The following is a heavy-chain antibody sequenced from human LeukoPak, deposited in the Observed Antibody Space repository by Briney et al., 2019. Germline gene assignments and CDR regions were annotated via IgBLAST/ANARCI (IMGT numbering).Heavy chain of an antibody. V-gene: IGHV1-24*01. Sequence: ASVEVSCKVSGYTLTELSMHWVRQAPGKGLEWMGGFDPEDGETIYAQKFQGRVTMTEDTSTDTAYMELSSLRSEDTAVYYCATDGARGYSGYETSYNYWGQGTLVTVSS. CDR2: FDPEDGET. J-gene: IGHJ4*02. CDR3: ATDGARGYSGYETSYNY. D-gene: IGHD5-12*01. CDR1: GYTLTELS.